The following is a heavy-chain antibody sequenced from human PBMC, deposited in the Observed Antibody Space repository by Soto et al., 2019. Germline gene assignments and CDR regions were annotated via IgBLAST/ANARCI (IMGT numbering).Heavy chain of an antibody. CDR2: ISSSSSYI. J-gene: IGHJ4*02. D-gene: IGHD3-3*01. V-gene: IGHV3-21*01. CDR3: ASLPHYDFWSGYSNFDY. Sequence: VQLVESGGGLVKPGGSLRLSCAASGFTFSSYSMNWVRQAPGKGLEWVSSISSSSSYIYYADSVKGRFTISRDNAKNSLYLQMNSLRAEDTAVYYCASLPHYDFWSGYSNFDYWGQGTLVTVSS. CDR1: GFTFSSYS.